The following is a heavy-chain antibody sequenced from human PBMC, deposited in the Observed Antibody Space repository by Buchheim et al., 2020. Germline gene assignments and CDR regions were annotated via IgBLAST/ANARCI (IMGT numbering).Heavy chain of an antibody. CDR3: ARDYLHITVRGVKGDNWFDP. CDR2: INPSGGST. Sequence: QVQLVQSGAEVKKPGASVKVSCKASGYTFTSYYMHWVRQAPGQGLEWMGIINPSGGSTSYAQKFQGRVTMTRDTSTSTVYMELSSLRSEDTAVYYCARDYLHITVRGVKGDNWFDPWGQGTL. J-gene: IGHJ5*02. D-gene: IGHD3-10*01. V-gene: IGHV1-46*01. CDR1: GYTFTSYY.